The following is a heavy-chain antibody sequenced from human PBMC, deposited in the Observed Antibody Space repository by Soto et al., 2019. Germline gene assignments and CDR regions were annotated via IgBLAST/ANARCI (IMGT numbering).Heavy chain of an antibody. CDR2: MNPNSGNT. D-gene: IGHD3-3*01. J-gene: IGHJ6*03. CDR3: ARVRAITIFGVVIRRGISHYYYMDV. V-gene: IGHV1-8*01. CDR1: GYTFTSYD. Sequence: ASVKVSCKASGYTFTSYDINWVRQATGQGLEWIGWMNPNSGNTGYAQKFQGRVTMTRNTSISTAYMELISLRSEDTAVYYCARVRAITIFGVVIRRGISHYYYMDVWGKGTTVTVSS.